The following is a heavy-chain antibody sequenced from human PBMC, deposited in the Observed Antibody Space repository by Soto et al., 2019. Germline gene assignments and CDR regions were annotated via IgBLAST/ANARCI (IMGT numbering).Heavy chain of an antibody. CDR1: GGSISSYY. V-gene: IGHV4-59*01. J-gene: IGHJ6*02. CDR2: IYYSGST. Sequence: SETLSLTCTVSGGSISSYYWSWIRQPPGKGLEWIGYIYYSGSTNYNPSLKSRVTISVDTSKNQFSPKLSSVTAADTAVYYCARGYYDFWSGVYYYGMDVWGQGTTVTVSS. CDR3: ARGYYDFWSGVYYYGMDV. D-gene: IGHD3-3*01.